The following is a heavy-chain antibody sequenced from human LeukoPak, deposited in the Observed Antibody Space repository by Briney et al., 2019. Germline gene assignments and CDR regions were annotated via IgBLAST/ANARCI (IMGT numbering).Heavy chain of an antibody. CDR2: IIPIRNTV. CDR3: ARDFRDRWRSGYDTYYYGMDV. J-gene: IGHJ6*02. D-gene: IGHD3-3*01. CDR1: GGTLTSHG. Sequence: ASVRVSCKASGGTLTSHGMSWVRQAPGQGREWMGRIIPIRNTVNYAQKFQGRLTIAAETSTSTAYMELRSLRSDDTAVYYCARDFRDRWRSGYDTYYYGMDVWGQGTTVTVSS. V-gene: IGHV1-69*04.